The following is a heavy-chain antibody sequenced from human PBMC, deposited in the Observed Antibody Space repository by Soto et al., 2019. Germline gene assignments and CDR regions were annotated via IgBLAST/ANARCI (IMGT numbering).Heavy chain of an antibody. CDR1: GGSINNYY. V-gene: IGHV4-59*01. CDR2: IYYTGST. D-gene: IGHD7-27*01. J-gene: IGHJ6*02. Sequence: PSETLSLTWAVSGGSINNYYWSWIRQPPGKGLEWIGCIYYTGSTNYNPSLKSRVTISLDTSKNQFSLKLSSVTAADTAVYYCARGRVPGYVRGQGTKVTVSS. CDR3: ARGRVPGYV.